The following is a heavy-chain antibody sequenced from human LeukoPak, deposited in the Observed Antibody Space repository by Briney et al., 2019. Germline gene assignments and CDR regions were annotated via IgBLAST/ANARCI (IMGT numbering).Heavy chain of an antibody. CDR2: ISGSGGST. CDR3: AREKYYYDSSGYSEFDY. J-gene: IGHJ4*02. Sequence: GGSLRLSCAASGFTFSSYAMSWVRQAPGKGLEWVSAISGSGGSTYYADSVKGRFTISRDNSKNTLYLQMNSLRAEDTAVYYCAREKYYYDSSGYSEFDYWGQGALVTVSS. D-gene: IGHD3-22*01. V-gene: IGHV3-23*01. CDR1: GFTFSSYA.